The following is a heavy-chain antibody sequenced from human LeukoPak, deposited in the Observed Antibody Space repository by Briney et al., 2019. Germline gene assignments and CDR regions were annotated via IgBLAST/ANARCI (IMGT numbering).Heavy chain of an antibody. CDR2: ISVSGGST. CDR3: AKADYYGSGSYRPYWYFDL. V-gene: IGHV3-23*01. CDR1: GFTFSSYA. Sequence: GGSLRLSCAASGFTFSSYAMHWVRQAPGKGLEWVSAISVSGGSTYYADSVKGRFTISRDNSKNTLYLQMNSLRAEDTAVYYCAKADYYGSGSYRPYWYFDLWGRGTLVTVSS. D-gene: IGHD3-10*01. J-gene: IGHJ2*01.